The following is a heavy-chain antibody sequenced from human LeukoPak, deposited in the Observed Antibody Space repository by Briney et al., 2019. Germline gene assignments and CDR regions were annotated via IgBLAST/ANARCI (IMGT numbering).Heavy chain of an antibody. D-gene: IGHD1-26*01. Sequence: KTSQTLSLTCAVSGGSISSGGYYWSWIRQPPGKGLEWIGYIYYSGSTNYNPSLKSRVTISVDTSKNQFSLKLSSVTAADTAVYYCAFMGATSAFDIWGQGTMVTVSS. CDR2: IYYSGST. CDR1: GGSISSGGYY. CDR3: AFMGATSAFDI. V-gene: IGHV4-61*08. J-gene: IGHJ3*02.